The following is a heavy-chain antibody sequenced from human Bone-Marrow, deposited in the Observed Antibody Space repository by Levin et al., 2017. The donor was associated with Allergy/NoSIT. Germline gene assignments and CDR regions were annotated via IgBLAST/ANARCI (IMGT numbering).Heavy chain of an antibody. CDR1: GFTFSSYW. V-gene: IGHV3-7*04. Sequence: GESLKISCAASGFTFSSYWMSWVRQAPGKGLEWVANIKQDGSEKYFVDSVEGRFTISRDNAKNSLYLQMNSLRAEDTAVYYCARRPRDYDILTGYPYYYMDVWGKGTTVTVSS. CDR3: ARRPRDYDILTGYPYYYMDV. D-gene: IGHD3-9*01. CDR2: IKQDGSEK. J-gene: IGHJ6*03.